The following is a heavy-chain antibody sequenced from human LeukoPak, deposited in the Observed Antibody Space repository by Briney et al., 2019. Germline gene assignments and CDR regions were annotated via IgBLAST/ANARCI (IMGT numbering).Heavy chain of an antibody. D-gene: IGHD3-22*01. V-gene: IGHV3-74*01. Sequence: GGSLRLSCAASGFTFSSYWMHWVRQAPGKGLVWVSNIKSDGSGTTYADSVKGRFTISRDNAENALYLQMNSLRAEDTAVYYCARDRGYTFDYWGQGTLVTVSS. CDR2: IKSDGSGT. CDR1: GFTFSSYW. J-gene: IGHJ4*02. CDR3: ARDRGYTFDY.